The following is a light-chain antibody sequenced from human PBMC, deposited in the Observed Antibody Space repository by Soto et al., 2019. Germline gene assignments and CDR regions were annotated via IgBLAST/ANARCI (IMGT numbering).Light chain of an antibody. CDR1: QDISNY. CDR2: DAS. Sequence: DIQMTQSPSSLSASVGDRATITCQASQDISNYLNWYQQKPGKAPKLLIYDASNLETGVPSRFSGSGSGTDFTFTISSLQPEDIATYYCQQYDNLLTFGGGTKVEIK. J-gene: IGKJ4*01. CDR3: QQYDNLLT. V-gene: IGKV1-33*01.